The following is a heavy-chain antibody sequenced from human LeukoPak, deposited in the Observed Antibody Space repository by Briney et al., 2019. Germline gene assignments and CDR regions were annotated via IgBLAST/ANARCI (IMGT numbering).Heavy chain of an antibody. D-gene: IGHD3-22*01. CDR3: ARDVHYDSSGYYRDY. V-gene: IGHV4-4*07. CDR1: GGSISSYY. CDR2: IYTSGIT. Sequence: SETLSLTCTVSGGSISSYYWTWIRQPPGKGLEWIGRIYTSGITNYNPSLKSRVTMSVDTSKNQFSLKLSSVTAADTAVYYCARDVHYDSSGYYRDYWGQGTLVTVSS. J-gene: IGHJ4*02.